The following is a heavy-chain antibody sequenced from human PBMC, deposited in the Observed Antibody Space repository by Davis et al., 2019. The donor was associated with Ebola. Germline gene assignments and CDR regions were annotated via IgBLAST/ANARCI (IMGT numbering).Heavy chain of an antibody. D-gene: IGHD5-18*01. CDR3: ARGRGYSYGVYYYYYGMDV. J-gene: IGHJ6*02. CDR2: INHSGST. V-gene: IGHV4-34*01. CDR1: GGSFSGYY. Sequence: MPSETLSLTCAVYGGSFSGYYWSWTRQPPGKGLGWIGEINHSGSTNYNPSLKSRVTISVDTSKNQFSLKLSSVTAADTAVYYCARGRGYSYGVYYYYYGMDVWGQGTTVTVSS.